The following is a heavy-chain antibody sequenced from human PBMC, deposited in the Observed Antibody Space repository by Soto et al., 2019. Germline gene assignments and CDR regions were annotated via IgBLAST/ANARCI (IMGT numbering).Heavy chain of an antibody. CDR3: VRAYENSNHYFDY. D-gene: IGHD3-22*01. CDR1: GFTFHGST. CDR2: ISIKTNNYAT. V-gene: IGHV3-73*02. Sequence: DAQVVESGGGLVQPGESLKLSCVASGFTFHGSTMHWVRQASGKGLEWIGLISIKTNNYATVYAASVTGRFTLSRDDSENTAYLQMNSLKTEDTAVYYCVRAYENSNHYFDYWGRGTLVKVSS. J-gene: IGHJ4*02.